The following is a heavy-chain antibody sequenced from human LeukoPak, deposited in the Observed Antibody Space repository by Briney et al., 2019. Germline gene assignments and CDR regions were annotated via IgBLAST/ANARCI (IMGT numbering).Heavy chain of an antibody. V-gene: IGHV3-23*01. J-gene: IGHJ6*03. CDR3: ARGPILDGPTSRSYYYSYMAV. CDR1: GFTFTSYA. CDR2: VSGSGGSK. Sequence: GGSLRLSCAASGFTFTSYAMSWVRQAPGKGLEWVAAVSGSGGSKFYADSVKGRFTISRDNSKNTLYLQMNSLRAEDTAGYYCARGPILDGPTSRSYYYSYMAVWGKGTTVTVSS. D-gene: IGHD5-24*01.